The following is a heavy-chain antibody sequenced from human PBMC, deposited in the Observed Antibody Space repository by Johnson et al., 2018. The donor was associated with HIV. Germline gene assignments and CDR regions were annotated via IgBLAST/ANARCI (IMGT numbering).Heavy chain of an antibody. J-gene: IGHJ3*02. CDR2: ISWNSGSI. CDR3: AKGCGYDPYDAFDI. V-gene: IGHV3-9*01. D-gene: IGHD5-12*01. Sequence: QLVESGGGLVKPGGSLRLSCAASGFSFDYYAMHWVRQAPGKGLEWVSGISWNSGSIGYADSVKGRFTISRDNAKNSLYLQMNSLRVEDTALYYCAKGCGYDPYDAFDIWGQGTMVTVSS. CDR1: GFSFDYYA.